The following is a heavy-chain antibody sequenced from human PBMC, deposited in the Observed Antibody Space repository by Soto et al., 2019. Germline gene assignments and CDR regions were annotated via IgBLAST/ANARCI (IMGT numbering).Heavy chain of an antibody. CDR2: ISAYNGNT. D-gene: IGHD3-3*01. Sequence: SVKVSCKASGYTFTSYGISWVRQAPGQGLEWMGWISAYNGNTNYAQKLQGRVTMTTDTSTSTAYMELRSLRSDDTAVYYCARDHYDFWSGYYRNWGQGTLVTVSS. CDR3: ARDHYDFWSGYYRN. CDR1: GYTFTSYG. V-gene: IGHV1-18*01. J-gene: IGHJ4*02.